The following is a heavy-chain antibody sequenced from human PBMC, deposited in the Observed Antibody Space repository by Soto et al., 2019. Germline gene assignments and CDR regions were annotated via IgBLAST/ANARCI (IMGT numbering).Heavy chain of an antibody. J-gene: IGHJ6*02. CDR3: ASVTRTCISTSCYRYYYGMDV. Sequence: SETLSLTCTVSGGSISSYYWSWIRQPPGKGLEWIGFIYYSGSTNYNPSLKSRVTISVDTSKNQFSLKLSSVTAADTAVYYCASVTRTCISTSCYRYYYGMDVWGQGTTVTVSS. CDR2: IYYSGST. D-gene: IGHD2-2*02. CDR1: GGSISSYY. V-gene: IGHV4-59*01.